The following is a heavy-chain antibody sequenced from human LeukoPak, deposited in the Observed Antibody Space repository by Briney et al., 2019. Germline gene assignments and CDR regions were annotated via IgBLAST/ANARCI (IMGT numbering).Heavy chain of an antibody. J-gene: IGHJ6*03. CDR2: IYYTGNT. Sequence: PSETLSLTCTVSGGSISTYYWTWIRQPPGKGLEWIGYIYYTGNTNYNPSLKSRVTMSVDTSKNQFSLKLSSVTAADTAVYYCARPITGTSSAGYYYYMDVWGKGTTVTVSS. V-gene: IGHV4-59*12. CDR3: ARPITGTSSAGYYYYMDV. CDR1: GGSISTYY. D-gene: IGHD1-20*01.